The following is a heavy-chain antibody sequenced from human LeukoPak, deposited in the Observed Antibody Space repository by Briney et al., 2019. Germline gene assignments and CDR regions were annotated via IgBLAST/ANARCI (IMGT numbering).Heavy chain of an antibody. V-gene: IGHV4-34*01. CDR2: INHSGST. D-gene: IGHD1-7*01. CDR1: GGSFSGYY. Sequence: PSETLSLTCAVYGGSFSGYYWSWIRQPPRKGLEWIGEINHSGSTNYNPSLKSRVTISVDTSKNQFSLKLSSVTAADTAVYYCARVLELVDYWGQGTLVTVSS. CDR3: ARVLELVDY. J-gene: IGHJ4*02.